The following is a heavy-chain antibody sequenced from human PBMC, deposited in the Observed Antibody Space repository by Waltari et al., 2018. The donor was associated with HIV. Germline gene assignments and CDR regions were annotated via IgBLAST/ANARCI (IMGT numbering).Heavy chain of an antibody. CDR3: ARTGGLNNWFDP. D-gene: IGHD3-16*01. CDR1: GGSISSSSYY. J-gene: IGHJ5*02. V-gene: IGHV4-39*01. Sequence: QLQLQESGPGLVKPSETLSLTCTVSGGSISSSSYYWGWIRQPPGEGREWIGRINYSGGTYYHPSVKSRVTISVDTSKNQVSLKLSSVTAADTAVYYCARTGGLNNWFDPWGQGTLVTVSS. CDR2: INYSGGT.